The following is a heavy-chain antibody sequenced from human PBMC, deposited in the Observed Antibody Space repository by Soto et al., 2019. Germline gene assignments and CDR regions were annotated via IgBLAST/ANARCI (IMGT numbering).Heavy chain of an antibody. CDR3: ARAPPVDTAMVDYLDY. CDR1: GFRFSDFY. D-gene: IGHD5-18*01. V-gene: IGHV3-11*01. J-gene: IGHJ4*02. CDR2: ITGGGRYI. Sequence: PGGSLRPSCAASGFRFSDFYMTWIRQAPGKGLEWLSDITGGGRYINYADSVKGRFTTFWDNAENSLYLQMHSLRVEDTAVYFCARAPPVDTAMVDYLDYWGQGTLVTVSS.